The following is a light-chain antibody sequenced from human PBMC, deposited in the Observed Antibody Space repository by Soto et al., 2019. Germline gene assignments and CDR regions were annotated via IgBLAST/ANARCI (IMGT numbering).Light chain of an antibody. Sequence: EIVLTQSPATLSLSPGERATLSCRASQSVSSYLAWYQQKPGQAPRLLIYDASNRATGIPARFSGSGSGTDFTLTIRSLEPEDFAVYYCQQRSTWPITFGQGTRLEIK. CDR2: DAS. V-gene: IGKV3-11*01. J-gene: IGKJ5*01. CDR1: QSVSSY. CDR3: QQRSTWPIT.